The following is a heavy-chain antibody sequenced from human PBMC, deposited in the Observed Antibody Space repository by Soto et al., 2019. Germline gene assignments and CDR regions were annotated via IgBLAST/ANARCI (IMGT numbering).Heavy chain of an antibody. CDR1: GFTFSSYG. D-gene: IGHD2-21*02. J-gene: IGHJ4*02. Sequence: GGSLRLSCAASGFTFSSYGMHWVRQAPGKGLEWVAVISYDGSNKYYADSVKGRFTISRDNSKNTLYLQMNSLRAEDTAVYYCAKGASVTAIFDYWGQGTLVTVSS. CDR2: ISYDGSNK. CDR3: AKGASVTAIFDY. V-gene: IGHV3-30*18.